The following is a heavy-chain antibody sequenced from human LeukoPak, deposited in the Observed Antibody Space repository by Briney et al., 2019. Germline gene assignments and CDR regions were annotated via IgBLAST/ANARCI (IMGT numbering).Heavy chain of an antibody. J-gene: IGHJ6*03. CDR1: GGTFSSYA. D-gene: IGHD4-17*01. CDR3: ARGALYYGVSPRYYYMDV. CDR2: IIPIFGTA. V-gene: IGHV1-69*05. Sequence: ASVKVSCKASGGTFSSYAISWVRQAPGQGLEWMGRIIPIFGTANYAQKFQGRVTITTDESTSTAYMELSSLRSEDTAVYYCARGALYYGVSPRYYYMDVWGKGTTVTVSS.